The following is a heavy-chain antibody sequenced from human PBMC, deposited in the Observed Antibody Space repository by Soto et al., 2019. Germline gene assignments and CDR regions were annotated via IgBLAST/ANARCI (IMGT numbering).Heavy chain of an antibody. CDR3: AKGYDDGGYNWFDP. Sequence: QVQLLQSGAEVKRPGASVKVSCKASGYTFTSNYMHWVRQTPGQRLEWMGVINPSGGATTYAQECQGRVTLTRDTSTSTVYMELNSLTSEDTAVYYCAKGYDDGGYNWFDPWGQGTLVTVSP. D-gene: IGHD3-3*01. CDR2: INPSGGAT. V-gene: IGHV1-46*01. CDR1: GYTFTSNY. J-gene: IGHJ5*02.